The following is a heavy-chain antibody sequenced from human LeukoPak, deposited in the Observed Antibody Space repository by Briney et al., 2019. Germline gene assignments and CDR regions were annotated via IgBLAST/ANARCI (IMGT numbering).Heavy chain of an antibody. CDR1: GDSVSSNSAA. J-gene: IGHJ4*02. V-gene: IGHV6-1*01. Sequence: SQTLSPTCAISGDSVSSNSAAWNWIRRSPSRGLEWLGRTYYRSKWYNDYAVSVKSRITINPDTSKNQFSLQLNSVTPEDTAVYYCAREHEGYYYDSSGYYYNYWGQGTLVTVSS. CDR2: TYYRSKWYN. CDR3: AREHEGYYYDSSGYYYNY. D-gene: IGHD3-22*01.